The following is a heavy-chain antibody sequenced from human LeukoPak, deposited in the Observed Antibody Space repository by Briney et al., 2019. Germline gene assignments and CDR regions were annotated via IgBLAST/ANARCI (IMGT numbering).Heavy chain of an antibody. D-gene: IGHD1-26*01. CDR2: ISYDGSNK. CDR1: GFTFSSYA. J-gene: IGHJ6*03. V-gene: IGHV3-30*18. CDR3: AKNRGAGSHYYYHMNV. Sequence: GSLRLSCAASGFTFSSYAMSWVRQAPGKGLEWVAVISYDGSNKYYADSVKGRFTISRDNSKNTLYLQLNSLRVEDTAVYYCAKNRGAGSHYYYHMNVWGKGTTVTVSS.